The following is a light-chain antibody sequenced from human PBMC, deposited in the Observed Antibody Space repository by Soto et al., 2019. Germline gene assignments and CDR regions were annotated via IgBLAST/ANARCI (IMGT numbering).Light chain of an antibody. CDR3: QQYGSSPPIT. CDR2: GAS. CDR1: QSVSSSY. J-gene: IGKJ5*01. Sequence: EIVLTQSPGTLSLSPGERATLSCRASQSVSSSYLAWYQQKPGQAPRLLIYGASSRATGIPDRFSGSGSGTDFPLTISRLETEDFAVYYCQQYGSSPPITFGHGARLEIK. V-gene: IGKV3-20*01.